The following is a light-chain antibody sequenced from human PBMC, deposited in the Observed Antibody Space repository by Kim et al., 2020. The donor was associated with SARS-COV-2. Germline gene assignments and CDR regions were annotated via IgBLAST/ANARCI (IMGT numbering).Light chain of an antibody. J-gene: IGKJ3*01. Sequence: EIVLTQSPGTLSLSPGEAATLSCRASRSVYSSRYIAWYQQRPGQAPRLLIYGASSRATGIPERFSGSGSGTDFTLTISRLEPEDFAVYYCLQHGSSPFTFGPGTKVDIK. CDR1: RSVYSSRY. CDR2: GAS. V-gene: IGKV3-20*01. CDR3: LQHGSSPFT.